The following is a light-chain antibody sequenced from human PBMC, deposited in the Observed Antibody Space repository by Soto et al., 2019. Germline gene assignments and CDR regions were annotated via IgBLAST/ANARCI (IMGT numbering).Light chain of an antibody. CDR3: QQTYTNPQT. CDR2: EAS. Sequence: DIQMTPSPSSLSASVGGRVTITCRASQTSATYINWYQQKSGSAPRLLIYEASGLQSGVPSRFSGSGSGTHFVLTISNFQPEDSATYFCQQTYTNPQTFGQGTKVDIK. V-gene: IGKV1-39*01. J-gene: IGKJ1*01. CDR1: QTSATY.